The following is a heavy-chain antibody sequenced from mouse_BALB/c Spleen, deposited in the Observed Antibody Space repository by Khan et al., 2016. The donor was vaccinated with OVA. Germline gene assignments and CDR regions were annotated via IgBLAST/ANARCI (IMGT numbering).Heavy chain of an antibody. CDR1: GYTFTEYT. CDR2: INPKNGVT. CDR3: ARDAGRY. Sequence: VQLQQSGPELVKPGASVKISCKTSGYTFTEYTLHWVKQSHGKSLEWIGVINPKNGVTSYNQKFKGKATLTVDKSSSTAYMEFRSLTSEDSAVYYCARDAGRYWGQGTPVTVSS. V-gene: IGHV1-18*01. D-gene: IGHD3-3*01. J-gene: IGHJ4*01.